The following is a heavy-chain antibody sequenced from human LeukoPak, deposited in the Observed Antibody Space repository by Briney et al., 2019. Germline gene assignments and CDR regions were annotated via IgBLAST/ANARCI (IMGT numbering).Heavy chain of an antibody. J-gene: IGHJ4*02. V-gene: IGHV3-33*01. Sequence: AGGSLRLSCAASGFTFSSYGMHWVRQAPGKGLEWVAVIWYDGSNKYYADSVKGRFTISRDDAKNSLYLQMNSLRAEDTAVYYCARAGYSSSWYIGYWGQGTLVTVSS. CDR1: GFTFSSYG. D-gene: IGHD6-13*01. CDR3: ARAGYSSSWYIGY. CDR2: IWYDGSNK.